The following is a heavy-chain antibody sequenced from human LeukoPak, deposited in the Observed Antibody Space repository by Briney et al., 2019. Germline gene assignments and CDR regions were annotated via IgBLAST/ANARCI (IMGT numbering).Heavy chain of an antibody. Sequence: SGTLSLTCAVSGGSISSSNWWSWVRQPPGKGLEWIGEIYHSGSTNYNPSPKSRVTISVDKSKNQFSLKLSSVTAADTAVYYCARAAFGSGWYAGLDYWGQGTLVTVSS. CDR1: GGSISSSNW. D-gene: IGHD6-19*01. CDR2: IYHSGST. CDR3: ARAAFGSGWYAGLDY. J-gene: IGHJ4*02. V-gene: IGHV4-4*02.